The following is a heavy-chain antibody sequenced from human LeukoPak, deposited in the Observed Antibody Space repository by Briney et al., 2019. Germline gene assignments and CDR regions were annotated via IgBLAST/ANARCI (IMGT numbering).Heavy chain of an antibody. D-gene: IGHD3-22*01. Sequence: SETLSLTCTVSGGSISSSNWWSWVRQPPGKGLEWIGEINHSGSTNYNPSLKSRVTISVDTSKNQFSLKLSSVTAADTAVYYCAREGYYYDSSGYGYWGQGTLVTVSS. J-gene: IGHJ4*02. V-gene: IGHV4-4*02. CDR2: INHSGST. CDR1: GGSISSSNW. CDR3: AREGYYYDSSGYGY.